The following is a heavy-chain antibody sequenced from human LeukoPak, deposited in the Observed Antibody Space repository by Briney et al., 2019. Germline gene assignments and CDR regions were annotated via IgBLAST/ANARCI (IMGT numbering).Heavy chain of an antibody. CDR1: GFTFSSYS. CDR2: ISSSSSYI. Sequence: GGSLRLSCAASGFTFSSYSMNWVRQAPGKGLEWVSSISSSSSYIYYADSVKGRFTISRDNAKNSLYLQMNSLRAEDTAVYYCARDSIFGVVMLNWFDPWGQGTLVTVSS. D-gene: IGHD3-3*01. CDR3: ARDSIFGVVMLNWFDP. V-gene: IGHV3-21*01. J-gene: IGHJ5*02.